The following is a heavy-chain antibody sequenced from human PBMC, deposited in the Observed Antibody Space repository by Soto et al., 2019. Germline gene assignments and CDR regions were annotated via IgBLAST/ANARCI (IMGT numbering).Heavy chain of an antibody. V-gene: IGHV3-48*02. CDR1: GIAFSDYD. D-gene: IGHD6-13*01. Sequence: EVQLVESGGGLIQPGGSLRLSCAASGIAFSDYDMHWVRQAPGKGLEWISGIVRSSTTIFYADSVKGRFTISRDNAKNSLYLQMDSLRDEDTAVYYCASAPVSSSWYPPFDYWGLGTLVTVSS. J-gene: IGHJ4*02. CDR2: IVRSSTTI. CDR3: ASAPVSSSWYPPFDY.